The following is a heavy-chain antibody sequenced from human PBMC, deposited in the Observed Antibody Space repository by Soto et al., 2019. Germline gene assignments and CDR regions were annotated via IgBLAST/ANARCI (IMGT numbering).Heavy chain of an antibody. D-gene: IGHD3-3*01. CDR2: ISAYNGNT. CDR3: ARDDKYYDFWSGYTPRGAFDI. V-gene: IGHV1-18*01. J-gene: IGHJ3*02. Sequence: QVQLVQSGAEVKKPGASVKVSCKASGYTFTSYGISWVRQAPGQGLEWMGWISAYNGNTNYAQKLQGILTRTTDTSTSTACMDLRSLSSDDTAVYYCARDDKYYDFWSGYTPRGAFDIWGQGTLVTVSS. CDR1: GYTFTSYG.